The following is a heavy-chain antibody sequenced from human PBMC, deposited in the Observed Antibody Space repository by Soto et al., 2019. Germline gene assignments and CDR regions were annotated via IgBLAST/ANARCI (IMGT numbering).Heavy chain of an antibody. D-gene: IGHD6-13*01. CDR3: ARHAGQQLDRWLDY. CDR1: GDSISSYY. Sequence: PSETLSLTCTVSGDSISSYYWTWIRQPPGKGLEWIGYLYYSGSTNYNPSLKSRVTISVDTSKNQFSPKLSSVTAADTATYYCARHAGQQLDRWLDYWGQGTLVTVSS. V-gene: IGHV4-59*01. CDR2: LYYSGST. J-gene: IGHJ4*02.